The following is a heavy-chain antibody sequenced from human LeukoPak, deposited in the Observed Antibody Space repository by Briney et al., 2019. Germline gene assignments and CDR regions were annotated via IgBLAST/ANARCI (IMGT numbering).Heavy chain of an antibody. V-gene: IGHV3-21*01. Sequence: GGPLRLSCAASGFTFSSYSMNWVRQAPGKGLEWVSSISSSSSYIYYADSVKGRFTISRDNAKNSLYLQMNSLRAEDTAVYYCARGGYDSSGPKYYFDYWGQGTLVTVSS. CDR1: GFTFSSYS. CDR2: ISSSSSYI. J-gene: IGHJ4*02. D-gene: IGHD3-22*01. CDR3: ARGGYDSSGPKYYFDY.